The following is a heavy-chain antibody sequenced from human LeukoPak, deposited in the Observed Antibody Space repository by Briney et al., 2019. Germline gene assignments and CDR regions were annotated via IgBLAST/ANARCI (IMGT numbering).Heavy chain of an antibody. D-gene: IGHD3-16*01. CDR2: ISWNSGSI. Sequence: PGGSLRLSCAASGFTFDDYAMHWVRQAPGKGLEWASGISWNSGSIGYADSVKGRFTISRDNAKNSLYLQMNSLRAEDTALYYCAKLLVRLYAFDIWGQGTMVTVSS. V-gene: IGHV3-9*01. CDR1: GFTFDDYA. J-gene: IGHJ3*02. CDR3: AKLLVRLYAFDI.